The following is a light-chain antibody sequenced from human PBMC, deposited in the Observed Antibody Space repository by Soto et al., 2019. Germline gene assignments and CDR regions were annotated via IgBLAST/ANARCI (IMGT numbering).Light chain of an antibody. CDR3: QQYTNTNNPWM. CDR2: DAS. Sequence: DIQVIQSPPTLSASVGDRVTITCRAIQTISTWMAWYQQKPGKAPKLLVYDASTLQSGVASRFSGSGSGTEFTLIISGLQPDDSATYYCQQYTNTNNPWMFGQGTKVDI. J-gene: IGKJ1*01. CDR1: QTISTW. V-gene: IGKV1-5*01.